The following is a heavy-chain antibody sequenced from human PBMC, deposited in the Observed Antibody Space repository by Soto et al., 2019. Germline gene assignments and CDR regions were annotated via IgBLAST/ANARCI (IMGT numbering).Heavy chain of an antibody. V-gene: IGHV5-51*01. CDR1: GYSFTNYW. CDR2: IFPGDSDT. Sequence: PGESLKISCKGSGYSFTNYWIGWVRQKPGKGLEWMGTIFPGDSDTRYSPSFQGQVTISADKSITTAYLQWSSLKTSDTAIYYCARVHTARGTRPDYWGQGTQVTVSS. CDR3: ARVHTARGTRPDY. J-gene: IGHJ4*02. D-gene: IGHD3-16*01.